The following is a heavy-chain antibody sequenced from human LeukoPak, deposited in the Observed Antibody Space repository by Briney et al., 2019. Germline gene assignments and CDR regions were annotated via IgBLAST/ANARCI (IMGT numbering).Heavy chain of an antibody. D-gene: IGHD3-22*01. CDR1: GFTFRSYA. CDR2: IGGSGGST. CDR3: AKGNSNYYDSSGYYPVYFDY. J-gene: IGHJ4*02. V-gene: IGHV3-23*01. Sequence: GGSLRLSCAASGFTFRSYAMSWVRQAPGKGLEWVSGIGGSGGSTYYADSVKGRFTISRDKSKNTLYLQMNSLRAEDTAVYYCAKGNSNYYDSSGYYPVYFDYWGQGTLVTVSS.